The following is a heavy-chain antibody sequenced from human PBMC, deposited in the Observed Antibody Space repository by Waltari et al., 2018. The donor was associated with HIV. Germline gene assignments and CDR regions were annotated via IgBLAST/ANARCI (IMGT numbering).Heavy chain of an antibody. CDR3: TTVVLYCSGGTCYSRFDP. V-gene: IGHV1-24*01. J-gene: IGHJ5*02. CDR2: FEPEQGKT. D-gene: IGHD2-15*01. Sequence: QVPLVQSGAEVKKPGASVKVHCKVSGYTLSELSMHWVRQAPGKGLEWMWGFEPEQGKTIYAQNFQGRVTMTEDAATDTVDMELSSLRSEDAAVYYCTTVVLYCSGGTCYSRFDPWGQGTLVIVSS. CDR1: GYTLSELS.